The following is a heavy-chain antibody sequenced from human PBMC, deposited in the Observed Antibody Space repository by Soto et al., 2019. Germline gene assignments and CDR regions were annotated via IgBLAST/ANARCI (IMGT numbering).Heavy chain of an antibody. CDR2: ISGSGGST. CDR3: AKGSYYYDSSGYFFDY. V-gene: IGHV3-23*01. D-gene: IGHD3-22*01. J-gene: IGHJ4*02. CDR1: GFTFSSYA. Sequence: GGSLRLSCSASGFTFSSYAMSWVRQAPGKGLEWVSAISGSGGSTYYADSVKGRFTISRDNSKNTLYLQMNSLRAEDTAVYYCAKGSYYYDSSGYFFDYWGQGTLVTVSS.